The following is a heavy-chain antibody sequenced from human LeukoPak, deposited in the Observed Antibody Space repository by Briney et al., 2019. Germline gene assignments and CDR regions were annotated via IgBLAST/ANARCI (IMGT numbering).Heavy chain of an antibody. Sequence: GGSLRLSCAASGFTYSSYSMNWVRQAPGKGLEWVSSISSSSTYIYYADSVKGRFTISRDNAKNSLYLQMNSLRAEDTAVYCCAVRACTGGSCFSWGQGTLVTVSS. CDR1: GFTYSSYS. V-gene: IGHV3-21*01. J-gene: IGHJ1*01. D-gene: IGHD2-15*01. CDR2: ISSSSTYI. CDR3: AVRACTGGSCFS.